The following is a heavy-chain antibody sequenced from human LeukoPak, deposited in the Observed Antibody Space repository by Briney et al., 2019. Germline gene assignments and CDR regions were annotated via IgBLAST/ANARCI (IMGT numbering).Heavy chain of an antibody. CDR2: IIPILGIA. CDR1: GGTFSSYA. CDR3: ARSSGGSYYGSFDY. J-gene: IGHJ4*02. Sequence: ASVKVSCKASGGTFSSYAISWVRQAPGQGLEWMGRIIPILGIANYAQKFQGRVTITADKSTSTAYMELSSLRSEDTAVYYCARSSGGSYYGSFDYWGQGTLVTVSS. D-gene: IGHD1-26*01. V-gene: IGHV1-69*04.